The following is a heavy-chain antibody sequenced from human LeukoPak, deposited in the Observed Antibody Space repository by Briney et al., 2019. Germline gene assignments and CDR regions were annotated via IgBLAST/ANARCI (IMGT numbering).Heavy chain of an antibody. Sequence: GGSLRLSCAESGFTVSSNYMTWVRQAPGKGLEWVSVIYSGGSIYYADSVKSRFTISRDISKNTVDLQLNSLRAEDTAVYYCASGKETSMAQGYWGQGTLVTVSS. J-gene: IGHJ4*02. CDR1: GFTVSSNY. D-gene: IGHD5-18*01. CDR3: ASGKETSMAQGY. V-gene: IGHV3-53*01. CDR2: IYSGGSI.